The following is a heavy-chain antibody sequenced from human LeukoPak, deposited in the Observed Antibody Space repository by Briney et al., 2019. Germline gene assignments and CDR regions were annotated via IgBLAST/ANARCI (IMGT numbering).Heavy chain of an antibody. D-gene: IGHD3-16*01. CDR1: GGSISSYY. V-gene: IGHV4-59*08. CDR3: AGGGGYYDSGGMDV. Sequence: SETLSLTCTVSGGSISSYYWSWIRQPPGKGLEWIGYIYYSGSTNYNPSLKSRVTISVDTSKNQFSLKLSSVTAADTAVYYCAGGGGYYDSGGMDVWGQGTTVTVSS. J-gene: IGHJ6*02. CDR2: IYYSGST.